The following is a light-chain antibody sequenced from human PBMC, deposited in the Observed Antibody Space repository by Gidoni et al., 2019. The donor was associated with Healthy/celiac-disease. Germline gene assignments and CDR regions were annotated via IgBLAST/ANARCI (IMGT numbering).Light chain of an antibody. CDR2: DAS. J-gene: IGKJ5*01. CDR1: QSVSSY. CDR3: QQRSNWPTT. Sequence: EGVLTPSPTTLSVSPGERATLSCRASQSVSSYLAWYQQKPGQAPRLLIYDASNMATGIPARFSGSGSGTDFTLTISCLEPEDFAAYYCQQRSNWPTTFGQGTRLEIK. V-gene: IGKV3-11*01.